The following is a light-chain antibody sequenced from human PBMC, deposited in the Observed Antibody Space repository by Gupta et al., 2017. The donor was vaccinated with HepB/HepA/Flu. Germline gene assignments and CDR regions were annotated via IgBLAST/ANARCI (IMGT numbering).Light chain of an antibody. Sequence: QAGLTQLPLVFQGLRQTATLTCTGNSNNVGDQGAAWLQQHQSHPPKLLSYRNNNRLSGIAERFSASNSGITASLTITGLQPDDEADYYCTAWESGIRGVVFGGGTKLTVL. CDR3: TAWESGIRGVV. CDR2: RNN. J-gene: IGLJ2*01. CDR1: SNNVGDQG. V-gene: IGLV10-54*04.